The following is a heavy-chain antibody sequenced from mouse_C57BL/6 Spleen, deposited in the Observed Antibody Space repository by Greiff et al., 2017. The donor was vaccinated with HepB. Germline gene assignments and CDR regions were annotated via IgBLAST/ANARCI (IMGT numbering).Heavy chain of an antibody. CDR1: GFTFTDYY. Sequence: DVQLVESGGGLVQPGGSLSLSCAASGFTFTDYYMSWVRQPPGKALEWLGFIRNKANGYTTEYSASVKGRFTIYRDNSQSILYLQMNALRAEDSATYYGARYEVYYYGSSSWFAYWGQGTLVTVSA. CDR2: IRNKANGYTT. V-gene: IGHV7-3*01. D-gene: IGHD1-1*01. CDR3: ARYEVYYYGSSSWFAY. J-gene: IGHJ3*01.